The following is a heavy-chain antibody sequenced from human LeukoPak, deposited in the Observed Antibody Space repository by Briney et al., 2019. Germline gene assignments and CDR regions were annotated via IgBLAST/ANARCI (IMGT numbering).Heavy chain of an antibody. CDR2: ISVYNGNT. V-gene: IGHV1-18*01. J-gene: IGHJ4*02. D-gene: IGHD2-21*01. Sequence: ASVKVSCKPSGYTFTSYGISWVRQAPGQGLGWMGWISVYNGNTNYAQKLQGRVTMTTDTSTSTAYMEVRSLGSDDTAVYYCARRASAIGGGSDLWGEETLVTVS. CDR1: GYTFTSYG. CDR3: ARRASAIGGGSDL.